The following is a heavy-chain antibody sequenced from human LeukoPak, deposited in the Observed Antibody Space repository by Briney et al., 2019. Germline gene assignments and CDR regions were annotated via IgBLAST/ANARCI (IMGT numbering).Heavy chain of an antibody. CDR3: AKPGGGQDFSAFDP. D-gene: IGHD2-15*01. J-gene: IGHJ5*02. Sequence: KTSETLSLTCTVSGGSISSYYWSWIRQPPGKGLEWIGYIYYSGSTNYNPSLKSRVTISVDTSKNQFSLKLSSVTAADTAVYYCAKPGGGQDFSAFDPWGQGTLVTVSS. CDR2: IYYSGST. CDR1: GGSISSYY. V-gene: IGHV4-59*08.